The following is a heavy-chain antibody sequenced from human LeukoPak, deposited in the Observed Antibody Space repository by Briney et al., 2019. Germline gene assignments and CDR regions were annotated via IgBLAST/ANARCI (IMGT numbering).Heavy chain of an antibody. V-gene: IGHV4-31*03. CDR2: IYYSGST. CDR1: GGSLSSGGYY. J-gene: IGHJ6*02. D-gene: IGHD2-2*01. CDR3: ARASDGLYYYYYGMDV. Sequence: SETLSLTCTVSGGSLSSGGYYWHWFRQHPGKGLEWIGYIYYSGSTYYNPSLKSRVTISGDTSNNQFSLKLSSVTAADTAVYYCARASDGLYYYYYGMDVWGQGTTVTVSS.